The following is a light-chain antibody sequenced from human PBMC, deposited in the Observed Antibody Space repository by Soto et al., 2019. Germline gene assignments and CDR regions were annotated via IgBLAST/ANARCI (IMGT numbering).Light chain of an antibody. Sequence: EIVVTQSPATLSVSPGERATLSCRTSQSVSSHVAWYQQKPGQAPRLLIHGASTRATAIPARFSGSGSGTDFTLTISSLEPEDFAVYYCQHRSNWPITFGQGTRLEIK. CDR1: QSVSSH. J-gene: IGKJ5*01. V-gene: IGKV3-11*01. CDR3: QHRSNWPIT. CDR2: GAS.